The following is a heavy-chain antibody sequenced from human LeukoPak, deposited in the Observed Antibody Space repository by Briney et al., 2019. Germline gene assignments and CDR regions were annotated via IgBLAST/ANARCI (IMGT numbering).Heavy chain of an antibody. D-gene: IGHD3-9*01. CDR1: GFTFSSYS. Sequence: AESLRLSCAASGFTFSSYSMNWVRQAPEKWREWVSSIRSSSSYIYYADSVKGRFTISRDNAKNSLYLQMNSLRAEDTAVYYCARDIPRYFGWLLGPEYYYGMDVWGKGTTVTVSS. V-gene: IGHV3-21*01. CDR2: IRSSSSYI. J-gene: IGHJ6*04. CDR3: ARDIPRYFGWLLGPEYYYGMDV.